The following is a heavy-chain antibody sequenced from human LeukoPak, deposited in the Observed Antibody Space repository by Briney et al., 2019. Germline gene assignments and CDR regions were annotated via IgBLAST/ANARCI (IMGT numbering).Heavy chain of an antibody. CDR1: GYTFTAYY. V-gene: IGHV1-2*02. CDR2: INPINPNSDDI. CDR3: ARGGYNSSLYDY. Sequence: ASVSVSCKTSGYTFTAYYMHWVRQAPGQGLEWMGWINPINPNSDDIHYAQKFRGRVTMTRDTSISTAYVELSSLRADDTAVYYCARGGYNSSLYDYWGQETLVTVSS. J-gene: IGHJ4*02. D-gene: IGHD6-13*01.